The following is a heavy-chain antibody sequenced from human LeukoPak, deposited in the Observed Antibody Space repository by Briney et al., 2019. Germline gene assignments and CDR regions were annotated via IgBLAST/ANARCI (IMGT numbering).Heavy chain of an antibody. CDR2: ISYDGSNK. CDR1: GFTFSSYA. CDR3: ARSGSWGEFYYYYYMDV. D-gene: IGHD6-13*01. J-gene: IGHJ6*03. Sequence: GGSLRLSCAASGFTFSSYAMHWVRQAPGKGLEWVAVISYDGSNKYYADSVKGRFTISRDNSKNTLYLQMNSLRAEDTAVYYCARSGSWGEFYYYYYMDVWGKGTTVTVSS. V-gene: IGHV3-30*04.